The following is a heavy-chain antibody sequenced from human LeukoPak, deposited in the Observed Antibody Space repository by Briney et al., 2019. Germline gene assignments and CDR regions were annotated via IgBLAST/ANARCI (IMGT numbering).Heavy chain of an antibody. V-gene: IGHV3-15*01. CDR2: IKSKTDGGTT. D-gene: IGHD3-9*01. CDR1: GFTFSNAW. J-gene: IGHJ3*02. CDR3: TTDWVLRYFDWLLRDDAFDI. Sequence: GSLRLSCAASGFTFSNAWMSWVRQAPGKGLEWVGRIKSKTDGGTTDYAAPVKGRFTISRDDSKNTLYLQMNSLKTEDTAVYYCTTDWVLRYFDWLLRDDAFDIWGQGTMVTVSS.